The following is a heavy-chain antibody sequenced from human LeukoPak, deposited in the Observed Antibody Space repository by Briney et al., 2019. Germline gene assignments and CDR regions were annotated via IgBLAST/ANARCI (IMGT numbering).Heavy chain of an antibody. D-gene: IGHD3-3*01. Sequence: ASVKVSCKASGYTFTSYGISWVRQAPGQGLEWMGWISAYNGNTNYAQKLQGRVTMTTDTSTSTAYMELRSLRSDDTAVYYCARDQKYYGFWSGYYTGYSASYDYWGQGTLVTVSS. J-gene: IGHJ4*02. V-gene: IGHV1-18*01. CDR2: ISAYNGNT. CDR1: GYTFTSYG. CDR3: ARDQKYYGFWSGYYTGYSASYDY.